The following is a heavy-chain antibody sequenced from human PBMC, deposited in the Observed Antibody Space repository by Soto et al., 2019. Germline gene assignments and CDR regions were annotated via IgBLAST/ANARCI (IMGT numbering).Heavy chain of an antibody. CDR1: GCSISSYY. D-gene: IGHD5-12*01. V-gene: IGHV4-59*01. CDR3: ARVGLRAPVVYYYSYGMDV. CDR2: IYYSGST. Sequence: PSETLALTFPVTGCSISSYYWSWIRQPPGKGLEWIGYIYYSGSTNYNPSLKSRVTISVDTSKNQFSLKLSSVTAADTAVYYCARVGLRAPVVYYYSYGMDVWGKGTTVTV. J-gene: IGHJ6*04.